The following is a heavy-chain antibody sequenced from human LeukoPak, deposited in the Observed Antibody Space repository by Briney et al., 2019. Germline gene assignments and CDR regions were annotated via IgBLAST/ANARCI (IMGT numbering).Heavy chain of an antibody. Sequence: GGFLRLSCAASGFTFSSYGMHWVRQAPGKGLEWVAVISYDGSNKYYADSVKGRFTISRDNSKNTLYLQMNSLRAEDTAVYYCAKDYLYYYGSGSYYKPPDYWGQGTLVTVSS. D-gene: IGHD3-10*01. V-gene: IGHV3-30*18. CDR2: ISYDGSNK. CDR1: GFTFSSYG. CDR3: AKDYLYYYGSGSYYKPPDY. J-gene: IGHJ4*02.